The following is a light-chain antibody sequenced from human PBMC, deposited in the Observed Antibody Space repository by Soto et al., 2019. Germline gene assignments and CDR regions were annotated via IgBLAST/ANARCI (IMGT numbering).Light chain of an antibody. Sequence: QSVLTQPPSVSGAPGQRVSISCTGSSSNIGAGFDVHWYQLLPETAPKLLIYGNNHRPSGVPDRFSGSKSGTSASLAITGLQAEDEADYYRQSFDSSLGRWVFGGGTKLTVL. CDR1: SSNIGAGFD. J-gene: IGLJ3*02. V-gene: IGLV1-40*01. CDR3: QSFDSSLGRWV. CDR2: GNN.